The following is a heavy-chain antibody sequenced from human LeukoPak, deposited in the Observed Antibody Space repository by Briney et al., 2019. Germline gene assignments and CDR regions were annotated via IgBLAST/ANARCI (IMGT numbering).Heavy chain of an antibody. D-gene: IGHD2-15*01. J-gene: IGHJ5*02. CDR1: GFTFSSYG. CDR3: ARGTPCSGGSCYSGPDWFDP. V-gene: IGHV3-33*01. CDR2: IWYDGSNK. Sequence: GGSLRLSCAASGFTFSSYGMHWVRQAPGKGLEWVAVIWYDGSNKYYADSVKGRFTISRDNSKNTLYLQMNSLRAEDTAVYYCARGTPCSGGSCYSGPDWFDPWGQGTLVTVSS.